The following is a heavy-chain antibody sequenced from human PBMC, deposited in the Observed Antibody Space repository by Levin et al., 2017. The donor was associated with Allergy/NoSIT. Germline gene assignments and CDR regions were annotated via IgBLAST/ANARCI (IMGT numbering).Heavy chain of an antibody. D-gene: IGHD4-11*01. J-gene: IGHJ4*02. V-gene: IGHV3-11*01. CDR1: GFTFSDYY. CDR2: ISSSGSTI. Sequence: GESLKISCAASGFTFSDYYMSWIRQAPGKGLEWVSYISSSGSTIYYADSVKGRFTISRDNAKNSLYLQMNSLRAEDTAVYYCATHDYSSPQLQSHDYWGQGTLVTVSS. CDR3: ATHDYSSPQLQSHDY.